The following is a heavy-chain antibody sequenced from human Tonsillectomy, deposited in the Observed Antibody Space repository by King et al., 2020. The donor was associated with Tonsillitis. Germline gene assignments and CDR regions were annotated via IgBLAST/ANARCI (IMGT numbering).Heavy chain of an antibody. D-gene: IGHD2-2*01. CDR1: GFTFSSYA. J-gene: IGHJ4*02. CDR2: ISGSGVYT. Sequence: VQLVQSGGGLVQPGGSLRLSCAASGFTFSSYAMSWVRQAPGKGLEWGSTISGSGVYTYYADSVKGRFTISRDNSKNTLYLQMNSLRAEDTAVYYCAKDPVGCSSTSCYSYYFDYWGQGTLVTVSS. V-gene: IGHV3-23*04. CDR3: AKDPVGCSSTSCYSYYFDY.